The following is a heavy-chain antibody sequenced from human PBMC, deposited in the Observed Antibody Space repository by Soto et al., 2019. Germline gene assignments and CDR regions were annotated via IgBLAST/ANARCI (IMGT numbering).Heavy chain of an antibody. V-gene: IGHV3-53*01. CDR2: IYSDNNT. CDR3: ARHYSAMGV. Sequence: GGSLILSCAASGFTVSSDSMTWVRQAPGKGLEWISIIYSDNNTDYADSVKGRFSISRDTSKNILYLQMNSLRAEDTAEYYCARHYSAMGVWGQGTTVTVSS. J-gene: IGHJ6*02. CDR1: GFTVSSDS.